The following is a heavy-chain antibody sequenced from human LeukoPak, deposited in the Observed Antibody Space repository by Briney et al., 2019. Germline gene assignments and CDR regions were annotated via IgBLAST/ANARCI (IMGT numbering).Heavy chain of an antibody. J-gene: IGHJ4*02. CDR1: GFTFNSYS. D-gene: IGHD2-8*01. V-gene: IGHV4-4*02. Sequence: GSLRLSCAASGFTFNSYSMNWFRQAPGKGLEWIGEIYHSGSTNYNPSLKSRVTISVDKSKNQFSLKLSSVTAADTAVYYCARDPDCTNGVCQDYWGQGTLVTVSS. CDR2: IYHSGST. CDR3: ARDPDCTNGVCQDY.